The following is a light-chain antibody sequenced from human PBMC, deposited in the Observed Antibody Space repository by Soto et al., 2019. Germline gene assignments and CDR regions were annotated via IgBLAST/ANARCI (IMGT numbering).Light chain of an antibody. CDR2: GAS. Sequence: EMVMTQSPATLSVSPGERATLSCRASQSVSSNLAWYQQKPGQAPRLLIYGASTRATGIPARFSGSGSGTEFTLTISSLQSEDFVVYYCQQYNNWLFTFGPGTKVDIK. CDR1: QSVSSN. J-gene: IGKJ3*01. V-gene: IGKV3-15*01. CDR3: QQYNNWLFT.